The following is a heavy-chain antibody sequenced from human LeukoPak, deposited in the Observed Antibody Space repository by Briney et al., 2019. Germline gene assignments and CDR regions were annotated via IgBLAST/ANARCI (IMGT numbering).Heavy chain of an antibody. CDR1: GYTFTGYY. CDR3: ARVLKSMALNTDY. J-gene: IGHJ4*02. D-gene: IGHD4/OR15-4a*01. V-gene: IGHV1-2*02. Sequence: ASVKVSCKASGYTFTGYYMHWVRQAPGQGLEWMGWTNPNSGGTNYAQKFQGRVTMTRDTSISTAYMELSRLRSNDTAVYYCARVLKSMALNTDYWGQGTLVTVSS. CDR2: TNPNSGGT.